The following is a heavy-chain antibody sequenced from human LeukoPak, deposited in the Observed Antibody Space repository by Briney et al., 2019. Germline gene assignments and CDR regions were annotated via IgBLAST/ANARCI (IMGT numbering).Heavy chain of an antibody. CDR1: GGSVSSGSYY. CDR3: ARVAVSRQYYYDSSGYYYSGAFDI. D-gene: IGHD3-22*01. V-gene: IGHV4-61*01. Sequence: LETLSLTCTVSGGSVSSGSYYWSWIRQPPGKGLEWIGYIYYSGSTYYNPSLKSRVTISVDTSKNQFSLKLSSVTAADTAVYYCARVAVSRQYYYDSSGYYYSGAFDIWGQGTMVTVSS. J-gene: IGHJ3*02. CDR2: IYYSGST.